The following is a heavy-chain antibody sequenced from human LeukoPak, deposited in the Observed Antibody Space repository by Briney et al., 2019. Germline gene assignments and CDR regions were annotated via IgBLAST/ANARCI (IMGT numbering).Heavy chain of an antibody. J-gene: IGHJ4*02. CDR3: ARPDTYYYGSGNDY. CDR1: GGSISSSSYY. D-gene: IGHD3-10*01. CDR2: IYYSGGT. V-gene: IGHV4-39*01. Sequence: SETLSLTCTVSGGSISSSSYYWGWIRQPPGKGLEWIGSIYYSGGTYYNPSLKSRVTISVDTSKNQFSLKLSSVTAADTAVYYCARPDTYYYGSGNDYWGQGTLVTVSS.